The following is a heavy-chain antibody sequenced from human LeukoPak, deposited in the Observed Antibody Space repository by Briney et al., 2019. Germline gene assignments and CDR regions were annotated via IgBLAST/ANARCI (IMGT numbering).Heavy chain of an antibody. CDR3: ARGVARSSKFHFSYYFDY. V-gene: IGHV4-39*07. Sequence: SETLSLTCTVSGGSINSYYWGWIRQPPGKGLEWIGSIYHSGSTYYNPSLKSRVTISVDTSKNQFSLKLSSVTAADTAVYYCARGVARSSKFHFSYYFDYWGQGTLVTVSS. D-gene: IGHD6-6*01. J-gene: IGHJ4*02. CDR2: IYHSGST. CDR1: GGSINSYY.